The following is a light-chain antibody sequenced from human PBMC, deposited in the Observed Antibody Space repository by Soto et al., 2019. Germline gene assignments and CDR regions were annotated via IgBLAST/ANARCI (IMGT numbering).Light chain of an antibody. CDR3: QKYASSKRT. J-gene: IGKJ1*01. Sequence: EIVLTQSPGTLSLSPGERATFSCRASQSVSSNYLAWYQQKPGQAPRLLIYGAFKRATGIPDRFSGSGSGTDFTLTISRMETEDFEVYCCQKYASSKRTLGQGTKVDIK. CDR1: QSVSSNY. CDR2: GAF. V-gene: IGKV3-20*01.